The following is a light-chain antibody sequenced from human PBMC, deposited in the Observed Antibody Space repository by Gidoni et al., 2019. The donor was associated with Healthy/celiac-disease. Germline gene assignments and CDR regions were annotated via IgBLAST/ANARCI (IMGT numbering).Light chain of an antibody. J-gene: IGLJ2*01. CDR1: SPNIGAGYD. Sequence: QSVLTQPPSVSVAPGQRVTISCTGNSPNIGAGYDVHWYHQLPGPAPKLTSYGNRKRPSGVPDRFSGSKSGTSASLAITGLQAEDEADYYCQSYDSSLSGSEVFGGGTKLTVL. CDR2: GNR. V-gene: IGLV1-40*01. CDR3: QSYDSSLSGSEV.